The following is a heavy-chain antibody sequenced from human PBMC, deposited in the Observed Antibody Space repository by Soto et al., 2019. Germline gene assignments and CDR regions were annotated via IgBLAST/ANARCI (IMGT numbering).Heavy chain of an antibody. CDR2: ISGSGGST. Sequence: EVQLLESGGGLVQPGGSLRLSCAASGFTFSSYAMSWVRQAPGKGLEWVSTISGSGGSTFYADSVRGRFTISRDNSKNSLYLQMNSLRAEDTAVYYCARESHDSSGYPDFDYWGQGTLVTVSS. CDR3: ARESHDSSGYPDFDY. CDR1: GFTFSSYA. V-gene: IGHV3-23*01. D-gene: IGHD3-22*01. J-gene: IGHJ4*02.